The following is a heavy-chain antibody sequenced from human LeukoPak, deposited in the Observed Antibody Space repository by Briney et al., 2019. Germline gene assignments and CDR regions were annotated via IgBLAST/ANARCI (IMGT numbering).Heavy chain of an antibody. J-gene: IGHJ6*04. CDR1: GFTFSSYE. CDR2: ISSSGSTI. D-gene: IGHD3-10*02. V-gene: IGHV3-48*03. Sequence: PGGSLRLSCAASGFTFSSYEMNWVRQAPGKGLEWVSYISSSGSTIYYADSVKGRFTISRDNAKNSLYLQVNSLRAEHTAVYYCAELGITMIGGVWGKGTTVTISS. CDR3: AELGITMIGGV.